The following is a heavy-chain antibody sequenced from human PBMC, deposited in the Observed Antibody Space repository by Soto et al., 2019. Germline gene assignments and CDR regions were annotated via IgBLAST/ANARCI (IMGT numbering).Heavy chain of an antibody. D-gene: IGHD6-19*01. CDR1: GGTFSSYA. CDR2: IIPIFGTA. V-gene: IGHV1-69*13. J-gene: IGHJ6*02. CDR3: ARARGYSSGWHRDYYYCGMDV. Sequence: SVKVSCKASGGTFSSYAISWVRQAPGQGLEWMGGIIPIFGTANYAQKFQGRVTITADESTSTAYMELSSLRSEDTAVYYCARARGYSSGWHRDYYYCGMDVWGQGTTVTVSS.